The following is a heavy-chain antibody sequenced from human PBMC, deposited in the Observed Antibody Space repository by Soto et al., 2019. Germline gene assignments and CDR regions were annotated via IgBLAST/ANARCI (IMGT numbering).Heavy chain of an antibody. D-gene: IGHD2-15*01. CDR2: INHSGST. CDR1: GGSFSGYY. Sequence: SETLSLTCAVYGGSFSGYYWSWIRQPPGKGLEWIGEINHSGSTNYNPSLKSRVTISVDTSKNQFSLKLSSVTAADTAVYYCARGDIVVVVAANLREPNWFDPWGQGTLVTVSS. V-gene: IGHV4-34*01. J-gene: IGHJ5*02. CDR3: ARGDIVVVVAANLREPNWFDP.